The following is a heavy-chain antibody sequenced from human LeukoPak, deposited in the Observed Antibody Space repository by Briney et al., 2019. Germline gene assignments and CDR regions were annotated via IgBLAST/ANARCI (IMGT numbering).Heavy chain of an antibody. D-gene: IGHD4/OR15-4a*01. CDR2: IYSSGST. V-gene: IGHV4-59*08. CDR1: GGSISSYY. CDR3: SRHAYYNPQDYFDS. J-gene: IGHJ4*02. Sequence: SETLSLTCTVSGGSISSYYWSWIRQPPGKGLEWIGYIYSSGSTDYNPSLKGRVTISVDSSKNQFSLNLTSVTAADMAVYYCSRHAYYNPQDYFDSWGQGSLVTVSS.